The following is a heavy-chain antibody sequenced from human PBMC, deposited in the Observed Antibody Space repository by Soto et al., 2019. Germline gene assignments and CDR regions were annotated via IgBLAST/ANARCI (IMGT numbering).Heavy chain of an antibody. J-gene: IGHJ6*02. Sequence: ASVKVSCKASGYTFTDYYLHWVRQAPGQGLEWMGWINPKSGATHYSQKFQGWVTVTRDTSISTANMEVSRLTSDDTAVYYCARGSSGYGGYYYYGMDVWGQGTTVTVSS. D-gene: IGHD3-22*01. CDR3: ARGSSGYGGYYYYGMDV. CDR1: GYTFTDYY. V-gene: IGHV1-2*04. CDR2: INPKSGAT.